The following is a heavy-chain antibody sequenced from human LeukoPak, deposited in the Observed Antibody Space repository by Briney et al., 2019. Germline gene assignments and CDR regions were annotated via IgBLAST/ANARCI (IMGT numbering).Heavy chain of an antibody. V-gene: IGHV3-53*01. CDR2: IYSGGST. CDR3: ARDTRYFDWLLTSYGMDV. CDR1: GFTISSNY. D-gene: IGHD3-9*01. J-gene: IGHJ6*02. Sequence: GGSLRLSCAASGFTISSNYMSWVRQPPGKGLEWVSVIYSGGSTYYADSVKGRFTISRDNSKNTLYLQMNSLRAEDTAVYYCARDTRYFDWLLTSYGMDVWGQGTTVTVSS.